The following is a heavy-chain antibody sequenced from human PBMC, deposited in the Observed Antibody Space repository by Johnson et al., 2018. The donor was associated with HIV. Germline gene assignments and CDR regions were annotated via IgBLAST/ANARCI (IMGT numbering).Heavy chain of an antibody. J-gene: IGHJ3*02. Sequence: QMLLVESGGGLVKPGGSLRLSCAASGFTFSDYYMSWIRQAPGKGLEWVSYISSSGSTIYYADSVKGRFTISRDNAKNSLYLQMNSLRAEDTAVYYCAKDRAVARWDAFDIWGQGTMVTVSS. V-gene: IGHV3-11*04. CDR3: AKDRAVARWDAFDI. CDR2: ISSSGSTI. D-gene: IGHD6-19*01. CDR1: GFTFSDYY.